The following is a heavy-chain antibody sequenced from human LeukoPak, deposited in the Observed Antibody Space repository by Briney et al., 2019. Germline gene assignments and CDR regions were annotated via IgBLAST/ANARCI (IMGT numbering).Heavy chain of an antibody. V-gene: IGHV4-31*03. Sequence: SETLSLTCTVSGGSISSGGYYWSWIRQHPGKGLEWIGYIYYSGSTYYNPSLKSRVTISVDTSKNQFSLKLNSVTAADTAVYYCARVAPDNWFDPWGQGALVTVSS. J-gene: IGHJ5*02. CDR3: ARVAPDNWFDP. D-gene: IGHD5-12*01. CDR2: IYYSGST. CDR1: GGSISSGGYY.